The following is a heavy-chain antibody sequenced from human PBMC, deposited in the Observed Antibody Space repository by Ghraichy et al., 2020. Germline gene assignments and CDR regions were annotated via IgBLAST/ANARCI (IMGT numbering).Heavy chain of an antibody. V-gene: IGHV4-38-2*01. CDR2: IFLTGNT. CDR3: ARAWTTANYYFDY. J-gene: IGHJ4*02. Sequence: SQTLSLTCAVSGYSINNGYYWGWIRQPPGKGLEWIGSIFLTGNTYYNPSLKSRVTISVDTSKNQFSLNLTSVTAADTAVYYCARAWTTANYYFDYWGQGSLVTVSS. D-gene: IGHD1-1*01. CDR1: GYSINNGYY.